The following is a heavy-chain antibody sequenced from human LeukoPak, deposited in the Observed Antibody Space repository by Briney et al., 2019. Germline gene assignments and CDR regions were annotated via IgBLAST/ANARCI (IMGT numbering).Heavy chain of an antibody. D-gene: IGHD5-18*01. CDR3: AKGGTWIQLWLLDA. CDR1: GFTFSSYA. V-gene: IGHV3-30-3*01. CDR2: ISYDGSDK. Sequence: GGSLRLSCAASGFTFSSYAMHWVRQAPGKGLEWVAVISYDGSDKYYADSVKGRFTISRDNSKNTLYLQMNSLRAEDTAVYYCAKGGTWIQLWLLDAWGQGTLVTVSS. J-gene: IGHJ5*02.